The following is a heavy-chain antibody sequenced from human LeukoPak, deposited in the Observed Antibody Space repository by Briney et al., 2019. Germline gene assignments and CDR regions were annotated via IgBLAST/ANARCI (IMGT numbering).Heavy chain of an antibody. V-gene: IGHV1-18*01. CDR1: GYTFTSYG. J-gene: IGHJ4*02. CDR3: ARLGHTMNYYDSSGYYPLDY. Sequence: ASVKDSCKASGYTFTSYGISWVRQAPGQGLEWMGWISAYNGNTNYAQKLQGRVTMTTDTSTSTAYMELRSLRSDDTAVYYCARLGHTMNYYDSSGYYPLDYWGQGTLVTVSS. D-gene: IGHD3-22*01. CDR2: ISAYNGNT.